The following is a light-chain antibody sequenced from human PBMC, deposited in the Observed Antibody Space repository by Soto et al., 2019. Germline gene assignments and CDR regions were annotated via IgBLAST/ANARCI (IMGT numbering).Light chain of an antibody. CDR2: DTS. V-gene: IGKV3-15*01. J-gene: IGKJ4*01. CDR1: QGIGST. Sequence: EIVMTQSPATLSVSPREGATRSCRASQGIGSTLAWYQQKPGQTPRLLIYDTSIRATGVPARFRGSASGTEFTLTITSLHSEDFAVYYCQHYANWPLTFGGGTRVESK. CDR3: QHYANWPLT.